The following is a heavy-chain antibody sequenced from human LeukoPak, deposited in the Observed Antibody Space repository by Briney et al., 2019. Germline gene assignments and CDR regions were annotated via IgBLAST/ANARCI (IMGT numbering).Heavy chain of an antibody. CDR2: INPNSGGT. J-gene: IGHJ3*02. D-gene: IGHD3-22*01. Sequence: GASVKVSCKASGYTFTGYYMHWVRQAPGQGLEWMGWINPNSGGTNYAQTFQGRVTMTRDTSISTAYMELSRLRSDDTAVYYCASLYYYDSSGYYGNDAFDIWGQGTMVTVSS. V-gene: IGHV1-2*02. CDR3: ASLYYYDSSGYYGNDAFDI. CDR1: GYTFTGYY.